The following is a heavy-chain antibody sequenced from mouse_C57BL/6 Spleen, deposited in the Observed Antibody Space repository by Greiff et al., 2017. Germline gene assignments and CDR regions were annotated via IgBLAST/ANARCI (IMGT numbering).Heavy chain of an antibody. D-gene: IGHD1-1*01. CDR1: GYTFTSYW. CDR2: IDPSDSET. V-gene: IGHV1-52*01. J-gene: IGHJ2*01. Sequence: VQLQQPGAELVRPGSSVQLSCKASGYTFTSYWMHWVKQRPIQGLEWIGNIDPSDSETHYNQKFKDKATLTVDKSSSTAYMQLSSLTSEDSAVYYCARGVRQYYFDYWGQGTTLTVSS. CDR3: ARGVRQYYFDY.